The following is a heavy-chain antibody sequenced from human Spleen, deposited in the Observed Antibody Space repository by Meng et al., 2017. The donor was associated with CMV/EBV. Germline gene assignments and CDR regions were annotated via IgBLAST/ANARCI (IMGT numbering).Heavy chain of an antibody. CDR2: INPSGGST. J-gene: IGHJ4*02. CDR3: ARGEGGSYSSSFDY. CDR1: GYTFTSYN. V-gene: IGHV1-46*01. Sequence: KVFGYTFTSYNMHWVRQAPGQGLEWMGIINPSGGSTAYAQKFQGRVTITRDTSTNTVYMGMSCLRSEDTAVYYCARGEGGSYSSSFDYWGQGTLVTVSS. D-gene: IGHD1-26*01.